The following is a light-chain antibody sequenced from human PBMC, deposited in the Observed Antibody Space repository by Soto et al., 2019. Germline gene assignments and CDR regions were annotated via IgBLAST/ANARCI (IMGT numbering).Light chain of an antibody. Sequence: DIQLTQSPSSLSASVGDRVTITCRASQSISSYLNWYQQKPGKAPKILIYAASTLQSGVPSRFSGSGSGTDSTLTVSSLQPEDFATYYCQQSYSTPLTFGGGTKVDIK. CDR2: AAS. CDR1: QSISSY. J-gene: IGKJ4*01. CDR3: QQSYSTPLT. V-gene: IGKV1-39*01.